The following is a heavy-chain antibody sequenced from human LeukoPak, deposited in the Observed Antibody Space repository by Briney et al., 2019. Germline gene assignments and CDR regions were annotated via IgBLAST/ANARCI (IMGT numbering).Heavy chain of an antibody. J-gene: IGHJ4*02. CDR2: ISGSGGST. CDR1: GFTFSSYA. V-gene: IGHV3-23*01. CDR3: AKPPSPKYENTYYDILTGYYWYY. D-gene: IGHD3-9*01. Sequence: PGGSLRLSCAASGFTFSSYAMSWVRQAPGKGLEWVSAISGSGGSTYYADSVKGRFTISRDNSKNTLYLQMNSLRAEDTAVYYCAKPPSPKYENTYYDILTGYYWYYWGQGTLVTVSS.